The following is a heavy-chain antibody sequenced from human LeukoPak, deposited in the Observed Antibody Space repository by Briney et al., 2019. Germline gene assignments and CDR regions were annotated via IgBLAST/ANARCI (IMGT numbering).Heavy chain of an antibody. CDR1: GYTFTGYY. J-gene: IGHJ4*02. CDR2: IIPIFGTA. CDR3: ARVGVSYNWNPRGGYYFDY. D-gene: IGHD1-20*01. Sequence: SVKVSCKASGYTFTGYYMHWVRQAPGQGLEWMGGIIPIFGTANYAQKFQGRVTITADESTSTAYMELSSLRSEDTAVYYCARVGVSYNWNPRGGYYFDYWGQGTLVTVSS. V-gene: IGHV1-69*13.